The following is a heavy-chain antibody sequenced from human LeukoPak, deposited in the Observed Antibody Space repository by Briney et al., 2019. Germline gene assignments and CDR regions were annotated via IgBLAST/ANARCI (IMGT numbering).Heavy chain of an antibody. J-gene: IGHJ4*02. CDR1: GFTFSSYA. CDR2: ISGSGGST. CDR3: ANLPGRGAYACSGSGCYSY. Sequence: GGSLRLSCAASGFTFSSYAMSWVRLAPEKGLEWVSAISGSGGSTYYADSVKGRFTISRDNSKNTLYLQMNSLRADDTAVYYCANLPGRGAYACSGSGCYSYWGQGTLVTVSP. D-gene: IGHD2-15*01. V-gene: IGHV3-23*01.